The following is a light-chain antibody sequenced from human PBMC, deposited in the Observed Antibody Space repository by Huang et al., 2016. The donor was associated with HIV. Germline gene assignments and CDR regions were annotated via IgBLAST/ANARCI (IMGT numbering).Light chain of an antibody. CDR2: ATS. J-gene: IGKJ1*01. CDR3: LQTYTYPWT. Sequence: AIQMTQSPASLSASVGDRVTITCWASQGIRNDLAWYQQRLGKAPKLLVSATSHLQSGVPSRFSGIGSGTHFTLTISSLQPEDFATYYCLQTYTYPWTFGRGTKVEI. V-gene: IGKV1-6*01. CDR1: QGIRND.